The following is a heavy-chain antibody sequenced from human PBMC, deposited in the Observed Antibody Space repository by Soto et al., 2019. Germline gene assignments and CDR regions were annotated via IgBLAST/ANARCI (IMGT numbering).Heavy chain of an antibody. CDR3: ARGFPLYSSLVWFDA. J-gene: IGHJ5*02. V-gene: IGHV1-8*01. CDR1: GYTFTSYD. CDR2: MNPNSGNT. D-gene: IGHD2-15*01. Sequence: DSLKVSCKASGYTFTSYDINWVRQATGQGLEWMGWMNPNSGNTGYAQKFQGRVTMTRNTSISTAYMELSSRRSEDTAVYYCARGFPLYSSLVWFDAWGQGTLVTVSS.